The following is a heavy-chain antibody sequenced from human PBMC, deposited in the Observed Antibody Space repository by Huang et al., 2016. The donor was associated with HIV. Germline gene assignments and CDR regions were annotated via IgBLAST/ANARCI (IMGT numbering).Heavy chain of an antibody. J-gene: IGHJ5*02. Sequence: QVQLVQSGAEVEKPGASVNLSCKASGFNFLTYALHWVRQAPGQRLEWMGCINGNGLTKDSQTFQGRVTITMDRSASTVYVDFKSLTYEDTAVYYCARDKEAGTPFFDPWGQGTLVTVSS. V-gene: IGHV1-3*01. D-gene: IGHD6-19*01. CDR1: GFNFLTYA. CDR3: ARDKEAGTPFFDP. CDR2: INGNGLT.